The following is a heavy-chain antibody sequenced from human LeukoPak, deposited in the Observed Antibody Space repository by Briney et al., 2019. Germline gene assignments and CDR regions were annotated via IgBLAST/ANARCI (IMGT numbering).Heavy chain of an antibody. J-gene: IGHJ3*02. D-gene: IGHD3-22*01. CDR1: GGSISSSSYY. CDR2: IYYSGST. Sequence: SETLSLTCTVSGGSISSSSYYWGWIRQPPGKGLEWIGSIYYSGSTYYNPSLKSRVTISVDTSKNQFSLKLSSVTAADTAVYYCARAVPMIVAHDAFDIWGQGTMVTVSS. CDR3: ARAVPMIVAHDAFDI. V-gene: IGHV4-39*07.